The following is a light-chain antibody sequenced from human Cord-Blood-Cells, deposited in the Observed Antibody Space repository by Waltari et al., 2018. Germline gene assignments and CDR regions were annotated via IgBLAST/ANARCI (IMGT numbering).Light chain of an antibody. CDR2: DVS. CDR3: CSYAGSYTF. Sequence: QSALTQPRSVSGSPGQPVTISCTGTSSDVCGFNYVSWYQQHPGKAPKLMIYDVSKRPSGVPDRFSGSKSGNTASLTISGLQAEDEADYYCCSYAGSYTFFGTGTKVTVL. CDR1: SSDVCGFNY. V-gene: IGLV2-11*01. J-gene: IGLJ1*01.